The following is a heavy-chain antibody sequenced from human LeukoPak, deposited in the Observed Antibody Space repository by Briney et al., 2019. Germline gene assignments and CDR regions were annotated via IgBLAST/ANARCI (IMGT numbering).Heavy chain of an antibody. D-gene: IGHD6-13*01. CDR2: IYAGDSDT. CDR1: GYRFTNHW. V-gene: IGHV5-51*07. CDR3: VTAAHFDY. Sequence: GESLKISCKGSGYRFTNHWIGWVQQMPGKGLEWMAIIYAGDSDTRYSPSFQGQVTISVDKSISTAYLQWSSLKASDTAIYYCVTAAHFDYWGQGTLVTVSS. J-gene: IGHJ4*02.